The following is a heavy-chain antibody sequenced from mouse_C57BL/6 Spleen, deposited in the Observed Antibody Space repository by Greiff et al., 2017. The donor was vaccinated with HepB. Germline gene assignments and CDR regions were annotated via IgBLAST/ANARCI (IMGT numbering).Heavy chain of an antibody. CDR3: ARRDYDEGAWFAY. CDR2: FHPYNDDT. V-gene: IGHV1-47*01. J-gene: IGHJ3*01. D-gene: IGHD2-4*01. CDR1: GYTFTTYP. Sequence: VQLQHSGAELVKPGASVKMSCKASGYTFTTYPIEWMKQNHGKSLEWIGNFHPYNDDTKYNEKFKGKATLTVEKSSSTVYLELSRLTSDDSAVYYCARRDYDEGAWFAYWGQGTLVTVSA.